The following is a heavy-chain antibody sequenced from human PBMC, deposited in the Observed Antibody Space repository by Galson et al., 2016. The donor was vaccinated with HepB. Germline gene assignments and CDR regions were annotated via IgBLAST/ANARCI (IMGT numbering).Heavy chain of an antibody. J-gene: IGHJ5*02. CDR1: GFTFTAYG. D-gene: IGHD5-12*01. CDR3: ARVLGGYDFYP. Sequence: SVKVSCKASGFTFTAYGISWVRQAPGQGLEWVGGVNAYNGNTNYAQSFQGRVTMTTDTSTGTAYMELWNLRTDDTALYYCARVLGGYDFYPWGQGTLVTVSS. V-gene: IGHV1-18*01. CDR2: VNAYNGNT.